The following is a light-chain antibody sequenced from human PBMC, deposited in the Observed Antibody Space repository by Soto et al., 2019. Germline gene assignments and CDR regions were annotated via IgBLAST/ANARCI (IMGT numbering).Light chain of an antibody. CDR1: QGIRSY. CDR2: AAS. J-gene: IGKJ2*01. V-gene: IGKV1-8*01. CDR3: QQYYSYPHT. Sequence: AIRMTQSPSSFSASTGDRVTITCRASQGIRSYLAWYQQKPGKAPKLLIYAASTLQSGVPSRFRGSGSGTDFTLTISCLQSEDFATYYCQQYYSYPHTFGQGTKLEIK.